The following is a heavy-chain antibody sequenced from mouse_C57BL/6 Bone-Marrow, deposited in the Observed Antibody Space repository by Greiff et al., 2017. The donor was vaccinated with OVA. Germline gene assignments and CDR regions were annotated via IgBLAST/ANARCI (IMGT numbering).Heavy chain of an antibody. CDR1: GFTFSDYY. Sequence: EVKVVESGGGLVQPGGSLKLSCAASGFTFSDYYMYWVRQTPEKRLAWVAYLSNGGGSTYYPDTVKGRFTISRDNAKNTLYLQMSRLKSEDTAMYYCARQNSNSAWFAYWGQGTLVTVSA. J-gene: IGHJ3*01. D-gene: IGHD2-5*01. CDR3: ARQNSNSAWFAY. CDR2: LSNGGGST. V-gene: IGHV5-12*01.